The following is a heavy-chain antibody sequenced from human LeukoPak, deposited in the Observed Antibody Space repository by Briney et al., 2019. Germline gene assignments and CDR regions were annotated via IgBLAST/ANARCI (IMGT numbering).Heavy chain of an antibody. D-gene: IGHD5-18*01. J-gene: IGHJ6*02. CDR3: ARDQGLTAPPPYGLDV. CDR1: GGTFSTSA. V-gene: IGHV1-69*04. CDR2: IIPVLNIT. Sequence: SVQVSCKTSGGTFSTSASTWVRQAPGQGLEWMGRIIPVLNITTYAQRFQGRVTITADTSTSTVYMELSSLRSEETAVYYCARDQGLTAPPPYGLDVWGQGTTVIVSS.